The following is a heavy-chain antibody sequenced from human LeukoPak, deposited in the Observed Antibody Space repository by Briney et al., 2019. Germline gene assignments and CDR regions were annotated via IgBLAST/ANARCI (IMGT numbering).Heavy chain of an antibody. CDR3: ARHGLYDSTDYWTFQH. CDR1: GFTFSDYY. D-gene: IGHD3-22*01. V-gene: IGHV3-11*06. J-gene: IGHJ1*01. CDR2: ISSSSNYK. Sequence: GGSLRLSCAASGFTFSDYYMSWIRQAPGKGLEWISYISSSSNYKNYADSVQGRFTISRDNAKSSLYLQMNGLRAVDTAVYYCARHGLYDSTDYWTFQHWGQGTLVTVSS.